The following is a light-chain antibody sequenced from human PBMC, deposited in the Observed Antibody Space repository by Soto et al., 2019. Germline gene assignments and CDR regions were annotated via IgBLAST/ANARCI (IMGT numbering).Light chain of an antibody. J-gene: IGKJ4*01. CDR2: GAS. Sequence: EVVMTQSPATLPMSPGERATLSCRASPTVSSNLAWYQQKPGQTPRLLIYGASTRAPGIPARFSGSGSGTDFTLTISSLQSEDFAVYYCQQYNNWPLTFGGGTKVEIK. V-gene: IGKV3-15*01. CDR1: PTVSSN. CDR3: QQYNNWPLT.